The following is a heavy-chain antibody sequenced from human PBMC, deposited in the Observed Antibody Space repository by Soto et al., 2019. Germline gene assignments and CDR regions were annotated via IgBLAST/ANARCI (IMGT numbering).Heavy chain of an antibody. Sequence: SETLSLTCAVSGGSISSGGYSWSWIRQPPGKGLEWIGYIYHSGSTYYNPSLKSRLTISVDRSKNQFSLKLSSVTAADTAVYYCARNSLDSSGYYYDLDYWGQGTLVTVSS. J-gene: IGHJ4*02. CDR1: GGSISSGGYS. D-gene: IGHD3-22*01. V-gene: IGHV4-30-2*01. CDR2: IYHSGST. CDR3: ARNSLDSSGYYYDLDY.